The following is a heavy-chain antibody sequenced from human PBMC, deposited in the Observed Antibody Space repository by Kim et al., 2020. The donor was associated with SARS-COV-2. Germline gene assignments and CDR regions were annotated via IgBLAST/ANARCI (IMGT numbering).Heavy chain of an antibody. Sequence: ASVKVSCKASGYTFTSYDINWVRQATGQGLEWMGWMNPNSGNTGYEQKFQGRVTMTRNTSISTAYMELSSLRSEDTAVYYCATSLGNFDWLSLRYYYYYMDVWGKGTTVTVSS. D-gene: IGHD3-9*01. CDR1: GYTFTSYD. CDR3: ATSLGNFDWLSLRYYYYYMDV. J-gene: IGHJ6*03. CDR2: MNPNSGNT. V-gene: IGHV1-8*01.